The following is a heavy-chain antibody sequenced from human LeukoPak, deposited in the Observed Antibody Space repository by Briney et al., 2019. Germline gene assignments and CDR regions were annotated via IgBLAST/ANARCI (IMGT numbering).Heavy chain of an antibody. CDR2: MNPRSGNT. CDR3: ARGAVSRDCSGGSCYHFDI. V-gene: IGHV1-8*01. J-gene: IGHJ3*02. D-gene: IGHD2-15*01. CDR1: GYTFTSD. Sequence: ASVKVSCKASGYTFTSDINWVRQATGQGLEWMGWMNPRSGNTDYAPKFQGRVTMTRDISIRTAYMELSSLRSEDTAVYYCARGAVSRDCSGGSCYHFDIWGQGTMVTVSS.